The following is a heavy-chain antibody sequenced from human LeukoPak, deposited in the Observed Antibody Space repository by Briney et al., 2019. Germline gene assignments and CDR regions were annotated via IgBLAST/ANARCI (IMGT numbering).Heavy chain of an antibody. V-gene: IGHV1-69*01. D-gene: IGHD1-26*01. CDR3: ARISLGAIWGYYYGMDV. J-gene: IGHJ6*02. Sequence: SVNVSCKASGGTFSIYSISWVRQAPGQGLEWMGGIIPIFDTADYAQKFQGRVTITADESTSTAYMELSSLRSEDTAVFYCARISLGAIWGYYYGMDVWGQGTTVTVSS. CDR2: IIPIFDTA. CDR1: GGTFSIYS.